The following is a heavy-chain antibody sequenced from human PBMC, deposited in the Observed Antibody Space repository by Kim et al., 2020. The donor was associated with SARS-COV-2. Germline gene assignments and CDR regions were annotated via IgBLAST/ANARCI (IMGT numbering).Heavy chain of an antibody. J-gene: IGHJ6*02. V-gene: IGHV5-10-1*01. CDR2: IDPSDSYT. D-gene: IGHD6-13*01. CDR3: ARHGPIIAAASNYYYYGMDV. CDR1: GYSFTSYW. Sequence: GESLKISCKGSGYSFTSYWISWVRQMPGKGLEWMGRIDPSDSYTNYSPSFQGHVTISADKSISTAYLQWSSLKASDTAMYYCARHGPIIAAASNYYYYGMDVRGQGTTVTVSS.